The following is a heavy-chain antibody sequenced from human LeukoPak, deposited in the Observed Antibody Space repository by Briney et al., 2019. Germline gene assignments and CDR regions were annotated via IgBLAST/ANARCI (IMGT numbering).Heavy chain of an antibody. CDR2: IKQDASEE. J-gene: IGHJ4*02. V-gene: IGHV3-7*01. CDR1: GFTFAGYW. Sequence: GGSLRLSCAASGFTFAGYWISWVRQAPGQGLEWVANIKQDASEEYYVDSVKGRFTISRDNAKNSLYLQMNSLRAEDTAVYYCVRDRGRASVDYWGQGTLVTVSS. D-gene: IGHD1-26*01. CDR3: VRDRGRASVDY.